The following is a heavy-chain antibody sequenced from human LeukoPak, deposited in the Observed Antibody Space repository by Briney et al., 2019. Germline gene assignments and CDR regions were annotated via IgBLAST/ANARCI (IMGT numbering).Heavy chain of an antibody. CDR1: GGSISSYY. D-gene: IGHD6-19*01. J-gene: IGHJ5*02. V-gene: IGHV4-59*01. CDR3: ARFRAVAGWFDP. Sequence: PSETLSLTCTVSGGSISSYYWSWIRQPPGKGLEWIGYIYYSGSTNYNPSLKSRVTISVDTSKNQFSLKLSSVTAADTAVYYCARFRAVAGWFDPWGQGTLVTVSS. CDR2: IYYSGST.